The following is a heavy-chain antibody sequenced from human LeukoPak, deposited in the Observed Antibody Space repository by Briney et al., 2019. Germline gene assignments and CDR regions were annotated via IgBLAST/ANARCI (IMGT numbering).Heavy chain of an antibody. CDR2: IQADGGNK. D-gene: IGHD3-22*01. CDR1: GFTFRNSD. V-gene: IGHV3-30*02. J-gene: IGHJ4*02. Sequence: GGSLRLSCAASGFTFRNSDMHWVRQAPGKGPEWVAFIQADGGNKYYADSVKGRFTISRDNSKNTLYLQMNSLRAEDTAVYYCAKGQSSGYYKTFDYWGQGTLVTVSS. CDR3: AKGQSSGYYKTFDY.